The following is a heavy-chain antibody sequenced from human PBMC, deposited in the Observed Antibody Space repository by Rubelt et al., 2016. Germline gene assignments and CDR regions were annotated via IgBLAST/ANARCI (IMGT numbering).Heavy chain of an antibody. J-gene: IGHJ4*02. D-gene: IGHD5-24*01. CDR3: ARLSEWTLVEMATSTGGHFDY. Sequence: YNPSLKSRVTISVDTSKNQFSLKLSSVTAADTAVYYCARLSEWTLVEMATSTGGHFDYWGQGTLVTVSS. V-gene: IGHV4-39*01.